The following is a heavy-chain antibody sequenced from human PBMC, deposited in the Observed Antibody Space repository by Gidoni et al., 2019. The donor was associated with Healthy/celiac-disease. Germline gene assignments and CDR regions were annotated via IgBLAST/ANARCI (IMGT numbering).Heavy chain of an antibody. Sequence: SSYAMHWVRQAPGKGLEWVAVISYDGSNKYYADSVKGRFTISRDNSKNTLYLQMNSLRAEDTAVYYCARDVSVAAAGRSRFDPWGQGTLVTVSS. D-gene: IGHD6-13*01. V-gene: IGHV3-30*01. J-gene: IGHJ5*02. CDR1: SSYA. CDR3: ARDVSVAAAGRSRFDP. CDR2: ISYDGSNK.